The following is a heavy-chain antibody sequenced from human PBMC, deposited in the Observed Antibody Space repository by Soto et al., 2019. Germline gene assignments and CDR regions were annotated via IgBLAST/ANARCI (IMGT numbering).Heavy chain of an antibody. D-gene: IGHD3-9*01. CDR1: GGSISSGSYY. J-gene: IGHJ6*02. CDR3: ARLFHGLYLLRYFDPPGMDV. Sequence: ASENLSLTCTGSGGSISSGSYYWGWIRHPPGKALEWIGSIYYSGSTYYNPSLKSRVTISVDTSKNQFSLQLSSVTAADTAVYYCARLFHGLYLLRYFDPPGMDVWGQGTTVTVSS. CDR2: IYYSGST. V-gene: IGHV4-39*01.